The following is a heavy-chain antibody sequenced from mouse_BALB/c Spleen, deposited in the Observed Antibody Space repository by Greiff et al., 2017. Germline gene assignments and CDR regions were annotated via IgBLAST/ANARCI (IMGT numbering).Heavy chain of an antibody. V-gene: IGHV1-4*01. D-gene: IGHD2-3*01. CDR2: INPSSGYT. CDR3: AREDGYFAWFAY. Sequence: QVQLKESGAELARPGASVKMSCKASGYTFTSYTMHWVKQRPGQGLEWIGYINPSSGYTNYNQKFKDKATLTADKSSSTAYMQLSSLTSEDSAVYYCAREDGYFAWFAYWGQGTLVTVSA. CDR1: GYTFTSYT. J-gene: IGHJ3*01.